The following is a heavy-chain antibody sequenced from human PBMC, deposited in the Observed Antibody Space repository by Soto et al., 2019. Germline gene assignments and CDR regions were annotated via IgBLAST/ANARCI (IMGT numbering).Heavy chain of an antibody. D-gene: IGHD6-19*01. CDR1: GFPFGENA. J-gene: IGHJ4*02. V-gene: IGHV3-23*01. CDR3: AKEDTSSGSLDY. Sequence: GGSLRLSCAASGFPFGENAMSWVRQAPGKGLEWVSGISDSGATTYYADSVRGRFTISRDNSKNTLYLQLKSLRAEDSASYYCAKEDTSSGSLDYWGQGALVTVSS. CDR2: ISDSGATT.